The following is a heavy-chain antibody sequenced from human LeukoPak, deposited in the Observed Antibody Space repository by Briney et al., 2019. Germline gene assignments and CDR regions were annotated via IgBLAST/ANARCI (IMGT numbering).Heavy chain of an antibody. CDR2: INPNSGGT. CDR3: ARSSFDWNDVRHGMDV. V-gene: IGHV1-2*06. CDR1: GYTFTGYY. J-gene: IGHJ6*02. Sequence: ASVKVSCKASGYTFTGYYMHWVRQAPGQGLEWMGRINPNSGGTNYAQKFQGRVTVTRDTSISTAYMELSRLRSDDTAVYYCARSSFDWNDVRHGMDVWGQGITVTVSS. D-gene: IGHD1-1*01.